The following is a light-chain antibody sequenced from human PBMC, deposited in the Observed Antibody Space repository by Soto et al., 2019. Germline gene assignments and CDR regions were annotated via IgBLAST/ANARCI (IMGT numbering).Light chain of an antibody. V-gene: IGLV2-14*03. CDR2: DVS. CDR3: SSYTSSNTLVV. Sequence: QSALTQTASVSGSPGQSITISCTGTSSDVGGYNYVPWYQQHPGKAPKLMIFDVSNRPSGVSNRFSGSKSGNTASLTISGLQAEDEADYYCSSYTSSNTLVVFGGGTQLTVL. J-gene: IGLJ2*01. CDR1: SSDVGGYNY.